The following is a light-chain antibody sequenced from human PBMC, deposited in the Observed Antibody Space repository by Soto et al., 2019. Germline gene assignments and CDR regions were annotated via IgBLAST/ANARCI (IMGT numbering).Light chain of an antibody. CDR3: QQSYSTPRT. Sequence: DIQMTQSPSSLSASVGDRVTIICRASQSISSYLNWYQQKPGKAPKFLIYATSSLRSGVPSRFSGSGSGTDFTLTISSLQPEDFATYYCQQSYSTPRTFGQGTKVDIK. CDR2: ATS. J-gene: IGKJ1*01. V-gene: IGKV1-39*01. CDR1: QSISSY.